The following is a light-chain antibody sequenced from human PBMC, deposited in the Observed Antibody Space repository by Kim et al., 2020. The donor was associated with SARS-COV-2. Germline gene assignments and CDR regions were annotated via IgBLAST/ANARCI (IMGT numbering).Light chain of an antibody. CDR2: WAS. J-gene: IGKJ2*01. CDR3: QQYYSSPFA. Sequence: IAVIQSPDSLAVSLGERATINCRSSQSVLDTSNNQIYLAWYQQKPGQPPKLLISWASIRESGVPDRISGSGSGTDFTLTISSVQAEDVAFYYCQQYYSSPFAFGQGTKLEI. CDR1: QSVLDTSNNQIY. V-gene: IGKV4-1*01.